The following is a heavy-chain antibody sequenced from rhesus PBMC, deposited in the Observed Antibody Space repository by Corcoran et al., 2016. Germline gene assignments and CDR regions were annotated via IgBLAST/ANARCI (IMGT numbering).Heavy chain of an antibody. Sequence: EVQLVQSGAEVKKPGASVKISCKASGYTFTDYYLHWVRQAPGKGREWMGRVDPEDGEAIHAQKFQDRVTITADTATDTAYMELSSLRSEDTAVYYCATGGIVGTVADYWGQGVLVTVSS. D-gene: IGHD5-42*01. V-gene: IGHV1-111*02. J-gene: IGHJ4*01. CDR1: GYTFTDYY. CDR3: ATGGIVGTVADY. CDR2: VDPEDGEA.